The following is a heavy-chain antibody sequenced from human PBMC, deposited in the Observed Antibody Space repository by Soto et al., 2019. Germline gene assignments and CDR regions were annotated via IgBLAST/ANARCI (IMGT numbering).Heavy chain of an antibody. Sequence: QVQLVQSGAEVKKPGASVKVSCKASGYTFTSYDINWVRQATGQGLEWMGWMNPNSGNTGYAQKFQGRVTMSRNTAISTAYMWLISLRSEDSSVYCCARRLRGFGLWGQGTLVTVSS. J-gene: IGHJ5*02. CDR2: MNPNSGNT. CDR3: ARRLRGFGL. V-gene: IGHV1-8*01. CDR1: GYTFTSYD.